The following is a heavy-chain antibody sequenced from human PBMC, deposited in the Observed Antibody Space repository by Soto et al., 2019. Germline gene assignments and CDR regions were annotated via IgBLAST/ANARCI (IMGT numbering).Heavy chain of an antibody. D-gene: IGHD3-22*01. Sequence: GKGLEWVSVIYSGGSTYYADSVKGRFTISRDNSKNTLYLQMNSLRAEDTAVYYCARDMAPTDSSGSYRHLWGRGTPVT. V-gene: IGHV3-53*01. CDR3: ARDMAPTDSSGSYRHL. CDR2: IYSGGST. J-gene: IGHJ2*01.